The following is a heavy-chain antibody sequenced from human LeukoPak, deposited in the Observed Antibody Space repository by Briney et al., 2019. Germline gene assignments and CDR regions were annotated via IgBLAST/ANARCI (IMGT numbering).Heavy chain of an antibody. J-gene: IGHJ6*02. CDR1: GFTFSSYA. Sequence: GGSLRLSCAASGFTFSSYAMSWVRQAPGKGLEWVSTVSGSGGSTYYADSVKGRFTISRDNSKNTLYLQMSSLRAEDTAVFYCVKDRSPNDYYYYGMDVWGQGTTVTVSS. D-gene: IGHD1-26*01. V-gene: IGHV3-23*01. CDR2: VSGSGGST. CDR3: VKDRSPNDYYYYGMDV.